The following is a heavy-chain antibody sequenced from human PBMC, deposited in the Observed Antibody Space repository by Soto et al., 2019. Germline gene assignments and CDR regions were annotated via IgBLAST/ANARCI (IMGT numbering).Heavy chain of an antibody. Sequence: EVQLVESGGGLVQPGGSLRLSCAASGLTFSTSWMSWVRQAPGKGLEWVANIKEDGSEHYYLVSLKGRFTISRDNAKKSLSLQMNSLRGEDTAVYYCASLRGIYSDGFHFDYWGQGTLVTVSS. J-gene: IGHJ4*02. V-gene: IGHV3-7*05. CDR1: GLTFSTSW. CDR2: IKEDGSEH. CDR3: ASLRGIYSDGFHFDY. D-gene: IGHD5-18*01.